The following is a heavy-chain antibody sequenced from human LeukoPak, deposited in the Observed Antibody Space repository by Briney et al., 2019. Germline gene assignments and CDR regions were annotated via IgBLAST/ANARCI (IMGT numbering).Heavy chain of an antibody. Sequence: GGSLRLSCAVSGFTFSGHWMFWVRQAPGKGLEWVSSTNSDGSITGYTDSVKGRFTVSRDNAKNTLYLQMNSLRAEDTAVYYCARGVTNIVGVRFPFDHWGQGNLVTASS. CDR3: ARGVTNIVGVRFPFDH. D-gene: IGHD1-26*01. V-gene: IGHV3-74*01. CDR1: GFTFSGHW. CDR2: TNSDGSIT. J-gene: IGHJ4*02.